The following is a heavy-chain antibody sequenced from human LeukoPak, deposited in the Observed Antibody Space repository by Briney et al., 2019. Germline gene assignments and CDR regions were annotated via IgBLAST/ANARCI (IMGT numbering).Heavy chain of an antibody. J-gene: IGHJ4*02. V-gene: IGHV5-51*01. Sequence: GASLKISCKGSGYSFTSYWIGWVRQLPGKGLEWLGIIYPGDSDIRYSPSFQGQVTISADKSTSTAYLQWSSLKASDTAMYYCARHYGSSGWGQYFDYWGQGTLVTVSS. D-gene: IGHD6-19*01. CDR3: ARHYGSSGWGQYFDY. CDR1: GYSFTSYW. CDR2: IYPGDSDI.